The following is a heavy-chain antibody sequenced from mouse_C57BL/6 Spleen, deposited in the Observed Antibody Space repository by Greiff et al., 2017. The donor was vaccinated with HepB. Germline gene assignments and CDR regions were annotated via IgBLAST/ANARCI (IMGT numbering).Heavy chain of an antibody. CDR2: INPSTGGT. Sequence: EVQLQQSGPELVKPGASVKISCKASGYSFTGYYMNWVKQSPEKSLEWIGEINPSTGGTTYNQKFKAKATLTVDKSSSTAYMQLKSLTSEYSAVYYCAGSSPFDVWGTGTTVTVSS. D-gene: IGHD1-3*01. V-gene: IGHV1-42*01. J-gene: IGHJ1*03. CDR3: AGSSPFDV. CDR1: GYSFTGYY.